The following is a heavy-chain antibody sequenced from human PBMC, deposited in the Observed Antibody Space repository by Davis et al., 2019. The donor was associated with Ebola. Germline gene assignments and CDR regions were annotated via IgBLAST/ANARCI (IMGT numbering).Heavy chain of an antibody. CDR2: VNPTGGGT. V-gene: IGHV1-46*01. D-gene: IGHD6-19*01. CDR1: GYTFTSFY. CDR3: ARAWSVGVQWLIGDY. J-gene: IGHJ4*02. Sequence: AASVKVSCKASGYTFTSFYVHWVRQIPGQGPEWMGMVNPTGGGTTYAQRFLGRVTMTRDTSTGTVYMELSSLRFEDTAVYYCARAWSVGVQWLIGDYWGQGILVTVSA.